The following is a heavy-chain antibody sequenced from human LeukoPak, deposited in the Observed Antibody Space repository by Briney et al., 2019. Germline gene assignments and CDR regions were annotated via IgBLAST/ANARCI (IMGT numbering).Heavy chain of an antibody. CDR1: GLTFSNAW. Sequence: GGSLRLSCAASGLTFSNAWMSWVRQAPGKGLEWVGRVKSKADGGTIDYAAPVKGRFTISRDDSKNTLYLQMSSLKTEDTAVYYCAKDPPCSGGTCYGYFESWGQGTLVTVSS. V-gene: IGHV3-15*01. J-gene: IGHJ4*02. CDR2: VKSKADGGTI. CDR3: AKDPPCSGGTCYGYFES. D-gene: IGHD2-15*01.